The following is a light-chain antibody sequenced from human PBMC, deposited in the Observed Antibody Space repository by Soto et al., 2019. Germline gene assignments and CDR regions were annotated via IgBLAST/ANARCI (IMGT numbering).Light chain of an antibody. J-gene: IGLJ1*01. CDR3: CSYAGSYTFV. CDR1: SRDVGVYNY. V-gene: IGLV2-11*01. CDR2: DVS. Sequence: QSVLTQPRPVSGPPGQSVPISCTGTSRDVGVYNYVSWYQQYPGTAPKIMIYDVSKRPSGVPDRFSGSKSDNTASLTISGLQAEDEADYYCCSYAGSYTFVFGIGTKV.